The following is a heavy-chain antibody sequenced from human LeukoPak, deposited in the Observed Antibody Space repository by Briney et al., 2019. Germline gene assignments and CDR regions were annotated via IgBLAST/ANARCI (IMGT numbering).Heavy chain of an antibody. CDR1: GFTFSRYW. Sequence: GGSLRLSCAASGFTFSRYWMSWVRQAPGKGLEWVANIKQDGSEKYYVDSVKGRFTISRDNAKNSLYLQMNSLRAEDTAVYYCARGSLSDRGDYWGQGTLVTVSS. CDR2: IKQDGSEK. CDR3: ARGSLSDRGDY. J-gene: IGHJ4*02. D-gene: IGHD3-10*01. V-gene: IGHV3-7*01.